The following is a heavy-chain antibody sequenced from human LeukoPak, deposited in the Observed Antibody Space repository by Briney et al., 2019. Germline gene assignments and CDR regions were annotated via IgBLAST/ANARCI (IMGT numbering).Heavy chain of an antibody. D-gene: IGHD1-26*01. V-gene: IGHV1-24*01. Sequence: ASVKVSCKVSGYTLTELSMHWVRQAPGKGLEWMGGFDPEDGETIYAQKLQGRVTMTTDTSTSTAYVELRSLRSDDTAVYYCARDLLVVGATYWFDPWGQGTLVTVSS. J-gene: IGHJ5*02. CDR1: GYTLTELS. CDR3: ARDLLVVGATYWFDP. CDR2: FDPEDGET.